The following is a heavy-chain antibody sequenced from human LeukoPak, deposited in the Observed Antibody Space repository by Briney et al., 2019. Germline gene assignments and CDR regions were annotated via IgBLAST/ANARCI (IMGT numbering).Heavy chain of an antibody. D-gene: IGHD5-18*01. CDR3: ARDFPNLGYSYGHGPYYYYYGMDV. CDR1: GYTFTNNY. Sequence: ASVKVSCKASGYTFTNNYLHWVRQAPGQGLEWMGMIYPRDGSTSYAQNFQGRVTVTRDTSTTTVHMELRGLRSEDTAVYYCARDFPNLGYSYGHGPYYYYYGMDVWGQGTTVTVSS. V-gene: IGHV1-46*01. CDR2: IYPRDGST. J-gene: IGHJ6*02.